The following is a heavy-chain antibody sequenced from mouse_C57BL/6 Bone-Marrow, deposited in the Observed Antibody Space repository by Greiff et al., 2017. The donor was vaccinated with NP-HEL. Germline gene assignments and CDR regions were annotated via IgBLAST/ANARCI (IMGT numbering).Heavy chain of an antibody. Sequence: QVQLQQSGAELVRPGASVKLSCKASGYTFTDYYINWVKQSPAQGLEWIARIYPGSGNTYYNEKFKGKATLTAEKSSSTAYMQLSSLTSEDSAVYFGARRHYGYDGVYFDCRGQGTTLTV. CDR2: IYPGSGNT. CDR1: GYTFTDYY. V-gene: IGHV1-76*01. CDR3: ARRHYGYDGVYFDC. J-gene: IGHJ2*01. D-gene: IGHD2-2*01.